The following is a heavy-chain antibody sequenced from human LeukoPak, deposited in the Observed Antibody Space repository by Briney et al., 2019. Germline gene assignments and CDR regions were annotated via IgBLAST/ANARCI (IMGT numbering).Heavy chain of an antibody. D-gene: IGHD4/OR15-4a*01. CDR2: ISYDGGNK. V-gene: IGHV3-30-3*01. CDR1: GFTFSSYA. CDR3: ARGAQTAPADYYYYGMDV. Sequence: GGSLRLSCAASGFTFSSYAMHWVRQAPGKGLEWVAVISYDGGNKYYADSVKGRFTISRDNSKNTLYLQMNSLRAEDTAVYYCARGAQTAPADYYYYGMDVWGQGTTVTVSS. J-gene: IGHJ6*02.